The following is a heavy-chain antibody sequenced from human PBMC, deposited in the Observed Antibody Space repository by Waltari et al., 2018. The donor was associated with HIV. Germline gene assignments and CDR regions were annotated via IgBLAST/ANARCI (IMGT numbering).Heavy chain of an antibody. Sequence: DVQLVESGGGLVQPGGSLRLSCSASGFTFTPFWVSWVRQAPGKEPEWVANIKPEGSNQYYVDSVKGRFSISRDNAKNIVFLQMDKVTADDTSVYYCARDVTASPFFNYWGQGTLVTVSS. CDR3: ARDVTASPFFNY. J-gene: IGHJ4*02. CDR2: IKPEGSNQ. V-gene: IGHV3-7*04. D-gene: IGHD2-21*02. CDR1: GFTFTPFW.